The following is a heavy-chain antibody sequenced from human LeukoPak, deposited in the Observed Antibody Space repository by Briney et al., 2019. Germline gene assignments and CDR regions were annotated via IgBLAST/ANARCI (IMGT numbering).Heavy chain of an antibody. CDR2: IIPIFGTA. J-gene: IGHJ5*02. D-gene: IGHD4-17*01. CDR3: ARDRGPTRYDDSYLNWFDP. CDR1: GGTFSSYA. Sequence: GASVKVSCKASGGTFSSYAISWVRQAPGQGLEWMGGIIPIFGTANYAQKFQGRVTITADESTRTAYMELSSLRSEDTAVYYCARDRGPTRYDDSYLNWFDPWGQGTLVTVSS. V-gene: IGHV1-69*13.